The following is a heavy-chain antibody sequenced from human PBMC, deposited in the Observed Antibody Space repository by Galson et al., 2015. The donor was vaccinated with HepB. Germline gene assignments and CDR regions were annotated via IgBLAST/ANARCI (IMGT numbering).Heavy chain of an antibody. V-gene: IGHV3-23*01. CDR1: GFSFTRYA. D-gene: IGHD2-15*01. CDR3: AKDGIMVANNPYHFHY. CDR2: ITSSGGNS. J-gene: IGHJ4*02. Sequence: SLRLSCAASGFSFTRYAMTWVRQAPGKGLEWVSSITSSGGNSYYTDSVQGRFPVSRDNSKNTLLLQLNSLRAEDTAMYFCAKDGIMVANNPYHFHYWGQGTLVTVSS.